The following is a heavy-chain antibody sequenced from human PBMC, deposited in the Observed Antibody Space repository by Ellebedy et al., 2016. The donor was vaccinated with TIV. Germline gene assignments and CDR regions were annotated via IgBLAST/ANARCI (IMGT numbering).Heavy chain of an antibody. V-gene: IGHV1-2*02. CDR1: GYTFTGYY. J-gene: IGHJ4*02. CDR2: INPNSGGT. D-gene: IGHD6-13*01. Sequence: AASVKVSCKASGYTFTGYYMHWVRQAPGQGLEWMGWINPNSGGTNYAQKFQSRVTMTRDTSISTAYMELSRLRSDDTAVYYCAREKRRIAAATPDYWGQGTLVTVSS. CDR3: AREKRRIAAATPDY.